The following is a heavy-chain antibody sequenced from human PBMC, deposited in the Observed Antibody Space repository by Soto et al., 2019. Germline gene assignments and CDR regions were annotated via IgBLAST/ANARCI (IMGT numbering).Heavy chain of an antibody. Sequence: AAVKVSCTASGYTFTGYYMRWVRGAPGQGIEWMGWINPNSDGTNYGQKFKGWVTMTRDASVSTAYMELSGMRSDDTAVDCCARDQIVGDTPFDYWGYRRLFTVPS. CDR1: GYTFTGYY. J-gene: IGHJ4*01. V-gene: IGHV1-2*04. CDR3: ARDQIVGDTPFDY. CDR2: INPNSDGT. D-gene: IGHD1-26*01.